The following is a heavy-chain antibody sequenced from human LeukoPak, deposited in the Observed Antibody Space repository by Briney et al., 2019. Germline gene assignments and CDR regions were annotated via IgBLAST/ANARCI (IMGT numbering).Heavy chain of an antibody. CDR1: GDSISSSSYY. D-gene: IGHD5-24*01. CDR2: IYYSGST. CDR3: ARDQRWLQSPYLNFDY. J-gene: IGHJ4*02. Sequence: SETLSLTCTVSGDSISSSSYYWGWIRQPPGKGLEWIGSIYYSGSTYYSPSLKSRVTISGDTSKNQFSLKLSSVTAADTAVYYCARDQRWLQSPYLNFDYWGQGTLVTVSS. V-gene: IGHV4-39*07.